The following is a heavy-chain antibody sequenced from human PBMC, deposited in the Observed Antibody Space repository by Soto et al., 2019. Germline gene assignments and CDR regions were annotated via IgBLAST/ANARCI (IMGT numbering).Heavy chain of an antibody. CDR3: AKDELPASSVVVVAESQFDP. CDR1: GCSFSRLP. J-gene: IGHJ5*02. D-gene: IGHD2-15*01. V-gene: IGHV3-23*01. CDR2: INGGGSST. Sequence: GVPLRLSCVGSGCSFSRLPMSWIRQAAGKGLEWVAGINGGGSSTSYADSVQGRFTISRDNSKNTLLLHMDKLTAEDTAVYFCAKDELPASSVVVVAESQFDPWGQGTQVTAPQ.